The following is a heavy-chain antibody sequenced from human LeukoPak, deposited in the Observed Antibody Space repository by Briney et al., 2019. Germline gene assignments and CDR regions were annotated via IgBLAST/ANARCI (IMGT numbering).Heavy chain of an antibody. CDR2: IYSGGST. CDR1: GFTVSSNY. D-gene: IGHD2-15*01. J-gene: IGHJ4*02. Sequence: SGGSLRLSCAASGFTVSSNYMTWVRQAPGKGLEWVSVIYSGGSTYYADSVKGRFTISRDNAKNTLYLQMNSLRVEDTAVYYCAKDLSGAHDYWGQGTVVTVSS. CDR3: AKDLSGAHDY. V-gene: IGHV3-53*01.